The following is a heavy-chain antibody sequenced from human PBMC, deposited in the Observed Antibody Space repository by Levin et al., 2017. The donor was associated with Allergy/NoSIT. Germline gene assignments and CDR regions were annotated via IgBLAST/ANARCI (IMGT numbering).Heavy chain of an antibody. V-gene: IGHV3-9*01. Sequence: SLKISCAASGFTFDDYAMHWVRQAPGKGLEWVSGISWNSGSIGYADSVKGRFTISRDNAKNSLYLQMNSLRAEDTALYYCAKGIKAAALPNYYYGMDVWGQGTTVTVSS. CDR3: AKGIKAAALPNYYYGMDV. J-gene: IGHJ6*02. D-gene: IGHD6-13*01. CDR1: GFTFDDYA. CDR2: ISWNSGSI.